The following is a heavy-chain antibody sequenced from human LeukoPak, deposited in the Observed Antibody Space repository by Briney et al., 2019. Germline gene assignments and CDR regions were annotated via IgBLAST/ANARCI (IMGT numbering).Heavy chain of an antibody. V-gene: IGHV3-23*01. CDR2: ISGSGGST. J-gene: IGHJ6*02. Sequence: GGSLRLSCAASGFTFSSYAMSWVRQAPGKGLEWVSAISGSGGSTYYADSVKGRFTISRDNSKNTLYLQMNSLRAEDTAVYYCARDSRLQFYYYYGMDVWGQGTTVTVSS. CDR1: GFTFSSYA. CDR3: ARDSRLQFYYYYGMDV. D-gene: IGHD5-24*01.